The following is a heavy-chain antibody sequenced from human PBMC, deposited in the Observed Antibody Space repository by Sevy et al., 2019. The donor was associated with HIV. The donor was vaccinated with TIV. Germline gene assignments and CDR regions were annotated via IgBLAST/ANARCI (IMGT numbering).Heavy chain of an antibody. CDR3: AKGKEGSSGWEGGDY. D-gene: IGHD6-19*01. Sequence: GGSLRLSCAASGFTFSSYAMSWVRQAPGKGLEWVSAISGSGGSTYYADSVKGRFTISRDKSKNTLYLQMNSLRAEDTAVYYCAKGKEGSSGWEGGDYWGQGTLVTVSS. V-gene: IGHV3-23*01. CDR1: GFTFSSYA. J-gene: IGHJ4*02. CDR2: ISGSGGST.